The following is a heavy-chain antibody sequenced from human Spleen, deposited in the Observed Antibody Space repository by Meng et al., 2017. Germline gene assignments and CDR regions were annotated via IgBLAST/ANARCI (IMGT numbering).Heavy chain of an antibody. V-gene: IGHV4-31*01. Sequence: LRLSCTVSGGSISGGPHYWTWIRLLPGKGLEWIGYIYYTGSTFYNPSLKSLVSISVDTSKNQFSLKVNSVTAADTAVYYCARGALGRYYYFDSWDQGTLVTVSS. CDR2: IYYTGST. CDR3: ARGALGRYYYFDS. D-gene: IGHD3-10*01. CDR1: GGSISGGPHY. J-gene: IGHJ4*02.